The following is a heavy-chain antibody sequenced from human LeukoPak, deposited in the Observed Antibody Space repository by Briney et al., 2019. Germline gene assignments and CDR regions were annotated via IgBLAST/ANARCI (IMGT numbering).Heavy chain of an antibody. D-gene: IGHD2-2*01. CDR2: ISYDGSNK. V-gene: IGHV3-30*04. CDR1: GLTFSRYA. Sequence: GGSLRLSCTASGLTFSRYAMHWVRQAPGKGLEWVAVISYDGSNKYYADSVKGRFTISRDNSKNTLYLQMNSLRAEDTAVYYCASLSTSSGQQFDYWGQGTLVTVSS. CDR3: ASLSTSSGQQFDY. J-gene: IGHJ4*02.